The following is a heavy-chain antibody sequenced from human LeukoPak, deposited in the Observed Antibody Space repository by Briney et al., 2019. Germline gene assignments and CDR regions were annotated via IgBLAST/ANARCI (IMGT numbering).Heavy chain of an antibody. Sequence: ASVKVSCKASGYTFTSYGISWVRQAPGQGLVWMGWISAYNGKTNLAQKFQGRVTMTIDISTSTAYMEVRSLRSDDTAVYYCARDFGVGGVVPTAISWFDPWGQGTLVTASS. J-gene: IGHJ5*02. D-gene: IGHD2-2*02. CDR2: ISAYNGKT. CDR1: GYTFTSYG. V-gene: IGHV1-18*01. CDR3: ARDFGVGGVVPTAISWFDP.